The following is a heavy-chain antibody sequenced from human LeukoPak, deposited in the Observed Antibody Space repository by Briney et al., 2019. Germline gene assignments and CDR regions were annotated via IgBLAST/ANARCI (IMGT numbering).Heavy chain of an antibody. D-gene: IGHD5-18*01. CDR3: AAEAGLQLWSEIHDY. CDR1: GFTFSSYA. J-gene: IGHJ4*02. CDR2: ISGSGGST. V-gene: IGHV3-23*01. Sequence: GGSLRLSCAASGFTFSSYAMNWVRQAPGKGLEWVSAISGSGGSTYYADSVKGRFTISRDNSKNTLYLQMNSLRAEDTAVYYCAAEAGLQLWSEIHDYWGQGTLVTVSS.